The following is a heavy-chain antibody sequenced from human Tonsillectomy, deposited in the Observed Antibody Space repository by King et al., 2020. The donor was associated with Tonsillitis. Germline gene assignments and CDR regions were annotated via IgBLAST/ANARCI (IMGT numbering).Heavy chain of an antibody. D-gene: IGHD3-22*01. CDR3: ARAFYYDDSGLTPPIDY. CDR1: GFSFSTYP. CDR2: LSHDGSKK. Sequence: VQLVESGGGVVQPGRSLRLSCAASGFSFSTYPMHWVRQAPGKGLAWVAVLSHDGSKKYYADSVKGRFTISRDNSKNTLYLQMNGLRAEDTAVYYCARAFYYDDSGLTPPIDYWGQGTLVTVSS. V-gene: IGHV3-30*01. J-gene: IGHJ4*02.